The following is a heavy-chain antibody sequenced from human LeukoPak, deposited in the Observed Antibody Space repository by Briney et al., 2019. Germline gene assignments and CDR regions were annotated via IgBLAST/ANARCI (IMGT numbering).Heavy chain of an antibody. CDR2: VNPKNGNT. CDR1: GYTFAFYD. J-gene: IGHJ6*03. V-gene: IGHV1-8*01. Sequence: GASVKVSCKASGYTFAFYDISWVRQVTGQGLEWMGWVNPKNGNTDYVQKLQGRVTMTRNTSISTAYMELSSLRSDDTAVYYCARGGSYSFRSVYYYSYMDVWGKGTTVTVSS. CDR3: ARGGSYSFRSVYYYSYMDV. D-gene: IGHD5-18*01.